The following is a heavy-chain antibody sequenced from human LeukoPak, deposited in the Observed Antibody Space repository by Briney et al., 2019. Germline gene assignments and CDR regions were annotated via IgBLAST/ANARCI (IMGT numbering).Heavy chain of an antibody. CDR1: GGTFSSYA. CDR2: IIPIFGTA. CDR3: ARGYCSSTSCPRYYMDV. J-gene: IGHJ6*03. V-gene: IGHV1-69*05. D-gene: IGHD2-2*01. Sequence: EASVMVSCKASGGTFSSYAISWVRQAPGQGLEWMGGIIPIFGTANYAQKFQGRVTITTDESTSTAYMELSSLRSEDTAVYYCARGYCSSTSCPRYYMDVWGKGTTVTVSS.